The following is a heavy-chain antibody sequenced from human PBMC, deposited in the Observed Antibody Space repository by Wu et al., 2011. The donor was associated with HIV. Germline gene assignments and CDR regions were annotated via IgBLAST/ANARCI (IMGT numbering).Heavy chain of an antibody. V-gene: IGHV1-18*04. J-gene: IGHJ6*02. Sequence: QVQLVQSGAEVKKPGASVKVSCKASGYTFTTYYMHWVRQAPGQGLEWMGWISTYSGNTKYAQRLQGRVTMTTDTPANTAYMELRSLRSDDTAVYYCARDESGSSSFYGMDVWGQGTTVTVSS. CDR1: GYTFTTYY. CDR3: ARDESGSSSFYGMDV. D-gene: IGHD1-26*01. CDR2: ISTYSGNT.